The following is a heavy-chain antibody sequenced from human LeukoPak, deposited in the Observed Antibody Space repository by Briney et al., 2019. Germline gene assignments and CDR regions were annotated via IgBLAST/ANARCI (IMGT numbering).Heavy chain of an antibody. Sequence: SETLSLTCTVSGGSISSSTHYWGWIRQPPGKGLEWMGSIHYSGSTYYNPSLKSRVTISVDMSKNQFSLKLSSVTAADTAVYYCARSYCSSSCYAVGAFDIWGQGTVVTVSS. D-gene: IGHD2-2*01. CDR2: IHYSGST. J-gene: IGHJ3*02. CDR3: ARSYCSSSCYAVGAFDI. V-gene: IGHV4-39*01. CDR1: GGSISSSTHY.